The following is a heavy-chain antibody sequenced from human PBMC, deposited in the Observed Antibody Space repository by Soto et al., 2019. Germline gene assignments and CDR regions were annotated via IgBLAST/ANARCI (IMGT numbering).Heavy chain of an antibody. V-gene: IGHV4-59*01. CDR2: IYYSGST. Sequence: SGTLALTFTVSGGSISSYYWSWIRQPPGKGLEWIGYIYYSGSTNYNPSLKSRVTISVDTSKNQFSLKLSSVTAADTAVYYCARDPPGYGEHPTYYFDYWGQGTLVTVSS. CDR3: ARDPPGYGEHPTYYFDY. CDR1: GGSISSYY. D-gene: IGHD4-17*01. J-gene: IGHJ4*02.